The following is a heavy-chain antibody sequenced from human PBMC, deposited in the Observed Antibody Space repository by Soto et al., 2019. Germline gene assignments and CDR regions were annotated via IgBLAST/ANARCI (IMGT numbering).Heavy chain of an antibody. D-gene: IGHD3-10*01. Sequence: QVQVVQSGVEVRRPGSSVKVSCKASGDTFKNCVISWVRQAPGQGLEWMGGIIPLFDTTDFTQRFQGRLTITTDESTTTAYMELSRLRSEDTATDYCAAELGFGKLSVVWGQGTTVIVSS. CDR2: IIPLFDTT. V-gene: IGHV1-69*01. J-gene: IGHJ6*02. CDR1: GDTFKNCV. CDR3: AAELGFGKLSVV.